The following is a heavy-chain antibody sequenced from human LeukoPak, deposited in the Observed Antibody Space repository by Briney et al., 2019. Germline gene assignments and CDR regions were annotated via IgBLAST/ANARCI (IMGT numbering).Heavy chain of an antibody. CDR1: GFTFSRYW. Sequence: GGSLRLSCAASGFTFSRYWMHWVRQAPGKGLVWVSRINSDGRSTGYADSVKGRFTISRDNSKNTLYLQMNSLRAEDTAVYYCARIRYSSGWYPFDYWGQGTLVTVSS. V-gene: IGHV3-74*01. J-gene: IGHJ4*02. D-gene: IGHD6-19*01. CDR2: INSDGRST. CDR3: ARIRYSSGWYPFDY.